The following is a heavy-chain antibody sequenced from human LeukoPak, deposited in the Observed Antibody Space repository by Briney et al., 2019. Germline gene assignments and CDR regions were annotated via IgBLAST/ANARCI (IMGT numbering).Heavy chain of an antibody. CDR2: IIPIFGTA. V-gene: IGHV1-69*13. D-gene: IGHD4-23*01. CDR3: ARAGHYGGSSLDY. Sequence: SVKVSCKASGGTFSSYAISWVRQAPGQGLEWMGGIIPIFGTANYAQKFQGRVTITADESTSTAYMELSSLRSEDTAVYYCARAGHYGGSSLDYWGQGTLVTVSS. CDR1: GGTFSSYA. J-gene: IGHJ4*02.